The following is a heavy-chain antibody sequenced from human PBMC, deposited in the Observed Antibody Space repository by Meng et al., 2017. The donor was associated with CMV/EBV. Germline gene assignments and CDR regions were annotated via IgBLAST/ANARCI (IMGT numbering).Heavy chain of an antibody. Sequence: GGSLRLSCAASGFTFSSYWMSWVRQAPGKGLEWVAVISYDGSNKYYADSVKGRFTISRDNSKNTLYLQMNSLRAEDTAVYYCARFPYYDFWSGYYTWVGGPPNSIDYWGQGTLVTVSS. J-gene: IGHJ4*02. CDR1: GFTFSSYW. CDR3: ARFPYYDFWSGYYTWVGGPPNSIDY. D-gene: IGHD3-3*01. CDR2: ISYDGSNK. V-gene: IGHV3-30-3*01.